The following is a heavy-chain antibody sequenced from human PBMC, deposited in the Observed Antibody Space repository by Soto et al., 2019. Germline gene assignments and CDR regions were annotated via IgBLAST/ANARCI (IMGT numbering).Heavy chain of an antibody. Sequence: SETLSLTCSVSGGSVSNKTHYWSWIRQPPGKRLEWIGYVYYSGTTNYNPSLKSRVTISVDLSKNQFSLRLSSVTTADTALYYCARTTAVPNTLRSRYFFDYWGQGTLVTVSS. D-gene: IGHD4-17*01. CDR1: GGSVSNKTHY. V-gene: IGHV4-61*01. CDR2: VYYSGTT. J-gene: IGHJ4*02. CDR3: ARTTAVPNTLRSRYFFDY.